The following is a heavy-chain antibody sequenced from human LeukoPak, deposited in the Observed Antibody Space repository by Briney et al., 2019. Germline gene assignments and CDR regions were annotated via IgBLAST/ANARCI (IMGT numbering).Heavy chain of an antibody. J-gene: IGHJ3*01. CDR1: GYTFTSYD. D-gene: IGHD5-24*01. Sequence: ASVKVSCKASGYTFTSYDINWMRQAPGQRLEWMGIIKPSGDNTNNAQKFQGRVTMTSDTSTSTVYMELSSLKSEDTAIYYCARVRDGYNDAYDFWGQGTMVTVTS. V-gene: IGHV1-46*01. CDR2: IKPSGDNT. CDR3: ARVRDGYNDAYDF.